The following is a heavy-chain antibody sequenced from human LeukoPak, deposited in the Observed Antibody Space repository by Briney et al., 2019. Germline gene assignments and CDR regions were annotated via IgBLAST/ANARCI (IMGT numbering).Heavy chain of an antibody. J-gene: IGHJ3*02. CDR1: GYTFTSYG. V-gene: IGHV1-69*05. CDR3: ARALPLTYYYDSSGYGGAFDI. Sequence: GASVKVSCKASGYTFTSYGISWVRQAPGQGLEWMGGIIPIFGTANYAQKFQGRVTITTDESTSTAYMELSSLRSEDTAVYYCARALPLTYYYDSSGYGGAFDIWGQGTMVTVSS. D-gene: IGHD3-22*01. CDR2: IIPIFGTA.